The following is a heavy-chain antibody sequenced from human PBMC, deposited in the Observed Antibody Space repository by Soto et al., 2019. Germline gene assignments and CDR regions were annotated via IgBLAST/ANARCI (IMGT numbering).Heavy chain of an antibody. V-gene: IGHV1-69*12. CDR1: GGTFSSYA. Sequence: QVQLVQSGAEVKKPGSSVKVSCKASGGTFSSYAISWVRQAPGQGLEWMGGIIPIFGTANYAQKFQGRVTITADESTSTAYMELSSLRSEDTAVYYCARERDWEMAATDAFDIWGQGTMVTVSS. CDR3: ARERDWEMAATDAFDI. D-gene: IGHD1-26*01. CDR2: IIPIFGTA. J-gene: IGHJ3*02.